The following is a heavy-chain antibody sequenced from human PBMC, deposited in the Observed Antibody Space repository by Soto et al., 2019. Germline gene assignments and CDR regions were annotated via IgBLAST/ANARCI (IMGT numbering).Heavy chain of an antibody. V-gene: IGHV4-59*01. CDR2: IYYSGST. J-gene: IGHJ3*02. CDR3: ASVLLWFGTPDAFDI. CDR1: GGSISSYY. Sequence: QVQLQESGPGLVKPSETLSLTCTVSGGSISSYYWSWIRQPPGKGLEWIGYIYYSGSTNYNPSLKSRVTISVDTSKNQFSLKLSSVTAADTAVYYCASVLLWFGTPDAFDIWGQGTMVTVSS. D-gene: IGHD3-10*01.